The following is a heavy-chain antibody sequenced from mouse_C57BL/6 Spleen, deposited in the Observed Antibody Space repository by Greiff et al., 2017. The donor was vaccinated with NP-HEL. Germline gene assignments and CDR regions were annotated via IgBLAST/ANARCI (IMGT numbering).Heavy chain of an antibody. D-gene: IGHD4-1*01. CDR1: GYTFTSYW. J-gene: IGHJ4*01. CDR2: IHPNSGST. CDR3: AREGSNWDSYYAMDY. Sequence: QVQLKQPGAELVKPGASVKLSCKASGYTFTSYWMHWVKQRPGQGLEWIGMIHPNSGSTNYNEKFKSKATLTVDKSSSTAYMQLSSLTSEDSAVYYCAREGSNWDSYYAMDYWGQGTSVTASS. V-gene: IGHV1-64*01.